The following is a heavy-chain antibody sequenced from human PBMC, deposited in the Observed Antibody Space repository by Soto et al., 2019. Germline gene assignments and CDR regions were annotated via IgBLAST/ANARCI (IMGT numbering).Heavy chain of an antibody. CDR2: ISSSSSHV. V-gene: IGHV3-21*01. Sequence: EVQLVESGGGLVRPGGSLRLSCITSGLRFSGYSMNWVRQAPGRGLEWVSAISSSSSHVFYADSAKGRFTISRDNDKKTLHLKMNSLRAEDTAVYYGVTDQWGVGGHDYWGQGTLVTVSS. CDR1: GLRFSGYS. CDR3: VTDQWGVGGHDY. D-gene: IGHD1-26*01. J-gene: IGHJ4*02.